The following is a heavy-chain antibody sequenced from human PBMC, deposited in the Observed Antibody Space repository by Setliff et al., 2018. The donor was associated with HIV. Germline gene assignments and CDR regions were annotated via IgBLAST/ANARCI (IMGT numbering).Heavy chain of an antibody. CDR1: GYTFTTYS. CDR3: ARGALLAVFDFDH. Sequence: ASVKVSCKASGYTFTTYSLHLVRQAPGQSIEWMGWINVGNGDTKYSQDLQGRITITRDTSANTAYMELSSLRSDDTAVYFCARGALLAVFDFDHWGHGTLVTVSS. CDR2: INVGNGDT. D-gene: IGHD3-10*01. J-gene: IGHJ4*01. V-gene: IGHV1-3*01.